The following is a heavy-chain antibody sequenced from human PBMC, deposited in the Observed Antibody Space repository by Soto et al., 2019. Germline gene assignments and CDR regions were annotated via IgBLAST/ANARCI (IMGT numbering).Heavy chain of an antibody. J-gene: IGHJ4*02. V-gene: IGHV4-4*02. CDR1: GYSISSNNW. D-gene: IGHD6-6*01. Sequence: QVQLQESGPGLVKPSGTLSLTCAVSGYSISSNNWWHWVRQPPGKGLEWIGEIYQSGTTNYNPSLKSRFTISVDKSKNQISLKLNSVTAADAAVYYCARGVYSSSSDWGQGTLVTVSS. CDR3: ARGVYSSSSD. CDR2: IYQSGTT.